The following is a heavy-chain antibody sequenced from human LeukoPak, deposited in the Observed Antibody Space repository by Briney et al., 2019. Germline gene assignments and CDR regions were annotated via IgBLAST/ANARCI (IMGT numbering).Heavy chain of an antibody. V-gene: IGHV1-46*01. CDR1: RYTFTSYY. D-gene: IGHD4-17*01. J-gene: IGHJ4*02. Sequence: ASVKVSCKASRYTFTSYYMHWVRQAPGQGLEWMGIINPSGGSTSYAQKFQGRVTMTRDTSTSTVYMELSSLRSEDTAVYYCAREATVTAYAGGAFDYWGQGTLVTVSS. CDR3: AREATVTAYAGGAFDY. CDR2: INPSGGST.